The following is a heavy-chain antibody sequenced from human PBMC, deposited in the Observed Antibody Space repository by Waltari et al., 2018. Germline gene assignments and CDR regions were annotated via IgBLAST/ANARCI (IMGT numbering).Heavy chain of an antibody. Sequence: QVQLVQSGAEVKKPGASVKVSCQASGYTFPSYYLHWVGQAPGHGLEWMGIINPSGGSTSYAQKFQGRVTMTRDTSTSTVYMELSSLRSEDTAVYYCARDSLGGYYYGMDVWGQGTTVTVSS. CDR3: ARDSLGGYYYGMDV. J-gene: IGHJ6*02. V-gene: IGHV1-46*01. CDR2: INPSGGST. CDR1: GYTFPSYY.